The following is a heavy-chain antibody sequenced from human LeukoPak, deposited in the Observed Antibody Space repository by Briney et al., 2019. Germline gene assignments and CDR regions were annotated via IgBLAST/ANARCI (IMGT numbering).Heavy chain of an antibody. D-gene: IGHD3-22*01. CDR2: ISGSGGNT. V-gene: IGHV3-23*01. CDR1: GFTFSSYG. Sequence: GGSLRLSCAASGFTFSSYGMSWVRQAPGKGLEWVSSISGSGGNTYYADSVKGRFTISRDNSKNTLFLHMNSLRAEDTAVYYCAKDTFYDSSGYYYGYYFDYWGQGTLVTVSS. J-gene: IGHJ4*02. CDR3: AKDTFYDSSGYYYGYYFDY.